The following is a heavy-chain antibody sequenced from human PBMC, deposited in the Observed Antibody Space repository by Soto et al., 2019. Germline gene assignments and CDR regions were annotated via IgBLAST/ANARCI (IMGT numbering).Heavy chain of an antibody. CDR3: AKAYHYGSGSYLDY. CDR2: ISGSGGST. V-gene: IGHV3-23*01. D-gene: IGHD3-10*01. CDR1: GFTFSSYA. J-gene: IGHJ4*02. Sequence: PGGSLRLSCAASGFTFSSYAMSWVRQAPGKGLEWVSAISGSGGSTYYADSVKGRFTISRDNSKTTLYLQMNSLRAEDTAVYYCAKAYHYGSGSYLDYWGQGTLVTSPQ.